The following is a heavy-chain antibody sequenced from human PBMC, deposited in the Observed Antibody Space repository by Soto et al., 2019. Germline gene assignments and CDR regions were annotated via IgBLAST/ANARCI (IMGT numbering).Heavy chain of an antibody. Sequence: GGSLRLSCATSGFTFSDYYMTWIRQAPGKGLDWVSYISHYGTTIYYAYSVKGRFTVSRYNAQNSLYLQMNSLRAEDTAVYYCASDPYYYASYSWGRGTLVTVSS. CDR2: ISHYGTTI. V-gene: IGHV3-11*01. D-gene: IGHD3-10*01. CDR3: ASDPYYYASYS. CDR1: GFTFSDYY. J-gene: IGHJ5*02.